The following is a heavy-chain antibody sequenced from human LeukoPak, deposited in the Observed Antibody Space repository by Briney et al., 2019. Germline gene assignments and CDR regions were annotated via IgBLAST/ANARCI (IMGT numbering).Heavy chain of an antibody. V-gene: IGHV4-4*07. CDR3: ASGSGYLGRYYYGMDV. Sequence: SETLSLTCTVSGGSISSYYWSWIRQPAGKGLEWIGRIYTSGSTNYNPSLKSRVTTSVDTSKNQFSLKLSSVTAADTAVYYCASGSGYLGRYYYGMDVWGQGTTVTVSS. CDR2: IYTSGST. J-gene: IGHJ6*02. CDR1: GGSISSYY. D-gene: IGHD3-3*01.